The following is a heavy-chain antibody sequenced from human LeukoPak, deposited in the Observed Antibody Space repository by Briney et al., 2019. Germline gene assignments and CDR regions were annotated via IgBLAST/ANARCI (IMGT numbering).Heavy chain of an antibody. CDR1: GFTFSSYS. V-gene: IGHV3-21*01. D-gene: IGHD6-19*01. CDR3: VMYSSGWYLDY. J-gene: IGHJ4*02. Sequence: GGSLRLSCAASGFTFSSYSMNWVRQAPGKGLEWVSSISSSSSYIYYADSAKGRFTISRDNAKNSLYLQMNSLRAEDTAVYYCVMYSSGWYLDYWGQGTLVTVSS. CDR2: ISSSSSYI.